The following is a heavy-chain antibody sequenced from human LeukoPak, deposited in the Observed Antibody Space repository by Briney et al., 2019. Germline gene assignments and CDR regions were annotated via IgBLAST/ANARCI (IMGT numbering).Heavy chain of an antibody. CDR2: IYINGNT. CDR3: ARTSNYWSPYFDY. CDR1: GDSISGTSYY. Sequence: SETLSLTCTVSGDSISGTSYYWSWIRQPAGKGLEWIGRIYINGNTNYSPSLKSRVTISVDTSKNQFSLKLSSVTAADTAVYYCARTSNYWSPYFDYWGQGALVTVSS. D-gene: IGHD1-1*01. V-gene: IGHV4-61*02. J-gene: IGHJ4*02.